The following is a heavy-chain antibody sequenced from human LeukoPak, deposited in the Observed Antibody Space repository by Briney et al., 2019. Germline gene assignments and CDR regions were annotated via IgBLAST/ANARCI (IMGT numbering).Heavy chain of an antibody. CDR1: GGSISSYY. CDR2: IYYSGST. V-gene: IGHV4-59*01. D-gene: IGHD3-9*01. Sequence: SETLSLTCTVSGGSISSYYWSWIRQPPGKGLEWIGCIYYSGSTNYNPSFKSRVTISVDTSKNQFSLKLSSVTAADTAVYYCASRYYDILTGSPLWDYYMDVWGKGTTVTVSS. CDR3: ASRYYDILTGSPLWDYYMDV. J-gene: IGHJ6*03.